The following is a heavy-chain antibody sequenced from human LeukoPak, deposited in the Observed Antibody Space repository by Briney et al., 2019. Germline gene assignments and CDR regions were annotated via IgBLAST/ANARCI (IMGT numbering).Heavy chain of an antibody. D-gene: IGHD6-19*01. Sequence: SETLSLTCTVSGGSISSYYWSWIRQPPGKGLEWIGYIYYSGSTNYNPSLKSRVTISVDTSKNQFSLKLSSVTAADTAVYYCARGPRLGYSSGWYVDYWGQGTLVTVSS. J-gene: IGHJ4*02. V-gene: IGHV4-59*08. CDR2: IYYSGST. CDR1: GGSISSYY. CDR3: ARGPRLGYSSGWYVDY.